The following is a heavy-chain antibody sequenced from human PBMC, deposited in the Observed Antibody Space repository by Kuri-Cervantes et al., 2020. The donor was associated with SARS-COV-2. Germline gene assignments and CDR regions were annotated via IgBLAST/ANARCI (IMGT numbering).Heavy chain of an antibody. Sequence: SETLSLTCTVSGGSISSDYWSWIRQPPGKGLEWIGYIYYSGSTNYNPSLNSRVTISVDTSKNHFSLKLGSVTGADTGVYYCARLGYCSSTSCYGDAFDIWGQGKMVTVSS. CDR3: ARLGYCSSTSCYGDAFDI. CDR2: IYYSGST. CDR1: GGSISSDY. V-gene: IGHV4-59*08. J-gene: IGHJ3*02. D-gene: IGHD2-2*01.